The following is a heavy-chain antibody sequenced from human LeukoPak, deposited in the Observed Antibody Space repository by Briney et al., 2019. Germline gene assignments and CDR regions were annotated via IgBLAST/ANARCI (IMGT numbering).Heavy chain of an antibody. Sequence: SETLSLTCTVSGGSISDHYLGWIRQPPGKGLEWIGWIYYSGNTKYNTSLKSRVTISLDTSKNQFSLKLSSVTAADTAVYYCAKTGLYYYGSGSYGDWFDPWGQGTLVTVSS. CDR1: GGSISDHY. J-gene: IGHJ5*02. CDR3: AKTGLYYYGSGSYGDWFDP. V-gene: IGHV4-59*11. D-gene: IGHD3-10*01. CDR2: IYYSGNT.